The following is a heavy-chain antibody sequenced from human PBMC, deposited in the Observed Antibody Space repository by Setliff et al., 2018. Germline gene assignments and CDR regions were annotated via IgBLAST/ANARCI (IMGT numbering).Heavy chain of an antibody. V-gene: IGHV4-38-2*02. J-gene: IGHJ5*02. D-gene: IGHD1-1*01. CDR3: ARDLQLSSWFDP. CDR2: IYHSGNT. CDR1: GYSISSGYY. Sequence: SETLSLTCTVSGYSISSGYYWGWIRQPPGKGLEWIANIYHSGNTYYNPSLKSRVTISVDTSKNQFSLKLSSVTAADTAVYYCARDLQLSSWFDPWGQGTLVTVSS.